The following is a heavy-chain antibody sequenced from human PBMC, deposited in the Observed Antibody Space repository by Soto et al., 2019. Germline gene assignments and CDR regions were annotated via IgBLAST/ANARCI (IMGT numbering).Heavy chain of an antibody. CDR2: ISSDGGGT. J-gene: IGHJ2*01. D-gene: IGHD1-1*01. V-gene: IGHV3-23*01. Sequence: EVQLLESGGGLVQPGGSLRLSCVASGFSFSDRAMAWVRQAPEKGLEWVSDISSDGGGTFYADSVKGRFTISRDNVKKTVHLQMNRLRDEDTATYYCAKRRGQQLENWQFDVWGRGSLVSVAS. CDR1: GFSFSDRA. CDR3: AKRRGQQLENWQFDV.